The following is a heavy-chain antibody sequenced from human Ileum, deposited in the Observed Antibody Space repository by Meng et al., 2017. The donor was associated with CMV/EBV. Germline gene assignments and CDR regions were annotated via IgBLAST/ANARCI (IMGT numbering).Heavy chain of an antibody. CDR1: GFTFSNYA. Sequence: GESLKISCAASGFTFSNYALTWVRQAPGEGREWVSAISGAGDYTFYADSVKGRFTISRDSSKNTLYLQMNSLKVEDTAVYFWAKDRGNGNYGTRFEYWGLGTLVTVSS. V-gene: IGHV3-23*01. CDR3: AKDRGNGNYGTRFEY. D-gene: IGHD3-22*01. J-gene: IGHJ4*02. CDR2: ISGAGDYT.